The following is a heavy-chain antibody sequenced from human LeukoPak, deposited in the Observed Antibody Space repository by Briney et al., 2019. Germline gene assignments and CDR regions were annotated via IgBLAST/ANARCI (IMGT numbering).Heavy chain of an antibody. CDR3: ARTDCSRYSCYKDAFDI. J-gene: IGHJ3*02. Sequence: ASVKVSCKASGYTFTNYYMHWVRQAPGQGLEYMGILDPSAGDTTYAQKFQGRVAMTRDTSTSTDYMELSSLRFEDTAVYYCARTDCSRYSCYKDAFDIWGQGTMVTVSS. D-gene: IGHD2-2*02. CDR2: LDPSAGDT. V-gene: IGHV1-46*01. CDR1: GYTFTNYY.